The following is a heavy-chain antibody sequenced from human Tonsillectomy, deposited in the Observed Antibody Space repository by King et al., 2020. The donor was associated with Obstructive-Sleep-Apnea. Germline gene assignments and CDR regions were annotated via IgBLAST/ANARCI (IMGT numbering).Heavy chain of an antibody. CDR1: GFTFSSYA. V-gene: IGHV3-30*04. J-gene: IGHJ4*02. D-gene: IGHD6-19*01. CDR3: ARTLYSSGWYELDY. Sequence: VQLVESGGGVVQPGRSLRLSCAASGFTFSSYAMHWVRQAPGKGLEWVAGISYDGSNKYYADSVKGRFTISRYTSKNTEFLQVNRLRAEDTAVYYCARTLYSSGWYELDYWGRGTLVTVSS. CDR2: ISYDGSNK.